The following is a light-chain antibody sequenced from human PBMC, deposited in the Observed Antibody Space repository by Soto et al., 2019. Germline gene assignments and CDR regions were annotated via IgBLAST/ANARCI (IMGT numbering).Light chain of an antibody. J-gene: IGKJ1*01. V-gene: IGKV3-20*01. CDR3: QQYGTSPAT. CDR2: GAS. Sequence: EIVLSPSPCTLSLSPGDRATLSCSASQTASSNFLAWYQQRPAQAPRLLIHGASTRATGITDRFSGSVSGTDFTLIISGLEPEDFAVYYCQQYGTSPATFGQGTKVDIK. CDR1: QTASSNF.